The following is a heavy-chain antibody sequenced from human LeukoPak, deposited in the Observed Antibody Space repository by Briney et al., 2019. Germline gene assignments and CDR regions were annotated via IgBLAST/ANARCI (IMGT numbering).Heavy chain of an antibody. CDR2: ITGSGGGT. D-gene: IGHD1-26*01. V-gene: IGHV3-23*01. J-gene: IGHJ4*02. CDR3: AKTPYSGSYDACLDY. Sequence: GGSLRLSCAASGFAFSNYAMSWVRRAPGKGLEWISGITGSGGGTRYADSVKGRFSISRDNSKNTLHLQMNSLRAEDTAVYYCAKTPYSGSYDACLDYWGQGTLVTVSS. CDR1: GFAFSNYA.